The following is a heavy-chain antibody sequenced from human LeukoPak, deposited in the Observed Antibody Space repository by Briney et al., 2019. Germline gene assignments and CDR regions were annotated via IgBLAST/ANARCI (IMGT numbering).Heavy chain of an antibody. V-gene: IGHV3-43*02. CDR1: GFTFDDYG. J-gene: IGHJ3*02. D-gene: IGHD1-26*01. CDR2: ISGDGGST. Sequence: PGGSLRLSCAASGFTFDDYGMSWVRQAPGKGLEWVSLISGDGGSTYYADSVKGRFTISRDNSKNSLYLQMNSLRTEDTALYYCAKENWELGAFDIWGQGTMVTVSS. CDR3: AKENWELGAFDI.